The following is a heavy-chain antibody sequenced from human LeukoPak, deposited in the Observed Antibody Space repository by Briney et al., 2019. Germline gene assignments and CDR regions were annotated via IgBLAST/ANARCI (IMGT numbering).Heavy chain of an antibody. CDR3: ARGGIKQWLSGNNY. CDR2: INPNSGGT. CDR1: GYTFTGYY. D-gene: IGHD6-19*01. Sequence: EASVKVSCKASGYTFTGYYMHWVRQAPGQGLGWMRWINPNSGGTNYAQKFQGRVTMTRDTSISTAYMELSRLRSDDTAVYYCARGGIKQWLSGNNYWGQGTLVTVSS. V-gene: IGHV1-2*02. J-gene: IGHJ4*02.